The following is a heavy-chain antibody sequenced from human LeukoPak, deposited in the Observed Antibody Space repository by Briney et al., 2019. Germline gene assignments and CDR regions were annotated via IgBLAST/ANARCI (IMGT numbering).Heavy chain of an antibody. CDR3: AREPGEGSWTLGSYYFDY. J-gene: IGHJ4*02. CDR2: MYNSGST. Sequence: SETLSLTCAVSGGSISSYHWSWFRQAPGKGLEWIGYMYNSGSTNFNPSLKSRVTISGDTSKNQFSLKLSSVTAADTAVYYCAREPGEGSWTLGSYYFDYWGQGTLVTVSS. CDR1: GGSISSYH. D-gene: IGHD6-13*01. V-gene: IGHV4-4*08.